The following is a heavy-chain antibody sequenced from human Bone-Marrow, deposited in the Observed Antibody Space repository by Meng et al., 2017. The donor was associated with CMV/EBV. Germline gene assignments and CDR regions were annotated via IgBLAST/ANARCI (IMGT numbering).Heavy chain of an antibody. J-gene: IGHJ6*02. V-gene: IGHV1-18*01. D-gene: IGHD2-2*01. Sequence: ASVKVSCKASGYTFTSYGISWVRQAPGQGLEWMGWISAYNGNTNYAQKLQGRVTMTTDTSTSTAYMELRSLRSDDTAVYYCARYCSSTSCYPYYYYGMDVWGQETTVTVSS. CDR2: ISAYNGNT. CDR3: ARYCSSTSCYPYYYYGMDV. CDR1: GYTFTSYG.